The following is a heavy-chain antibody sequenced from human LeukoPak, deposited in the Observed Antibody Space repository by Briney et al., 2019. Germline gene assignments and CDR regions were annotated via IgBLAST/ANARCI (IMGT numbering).Heavy chain of an antibody. D-gene: IGHD2-15*01. CDR2: IIPILGIA. Sequence: ASVKVSCKASGGTFSSYAISWVRQAPGQGLEWMGRIIPILGIANYAQKFQGRVTITADKSTSTAYMELSSLRSEDTAVYYCAKGPVVAGQFDYWGQGTLVTVSS. J-gene: IGHJ4*02. V-gene: IGHV1-69*04. CDR3: AKGPVVAGQFDY. CDR1: GGTFSSYA.